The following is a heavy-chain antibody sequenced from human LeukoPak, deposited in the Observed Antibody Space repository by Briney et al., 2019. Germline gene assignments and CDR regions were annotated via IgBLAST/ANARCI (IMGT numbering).Heavy chain of an antibody. V-gene: IGHV3-74*03. D-gene: IGHD3-10*01. CDR2: INTDGSDR. Sequence: GGSLRLSCAASGFTFSSNYMHWVRQAPGKGLVWVSRINTDGSDRTHADFVKGRFTISGDNAKNTLYLEMNSLRAEDTAVYYCARALRSPGDSGLDYWGQGALVTVSS. J-gene: IGHJ4*02. CDR1: GFTFSSNY. CDR3: ARALRSPGDSGLDY.